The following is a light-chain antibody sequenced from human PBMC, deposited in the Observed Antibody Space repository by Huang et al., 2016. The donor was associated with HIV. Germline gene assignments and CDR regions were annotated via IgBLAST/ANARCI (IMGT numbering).Light chain of an antibody. Sequence: EIVLTQSPGTLSLSPGETATLSCRASQGITGNLAWYQHRLGQPPRLLIYVASARAPNVPGRFSGSGSGTDFTLTITSLRSEDSAVYYCHQYKAWPSTWTFGQGTRMEIK. CDR3: HQYKAWPSTWT. J-gene: IGKJ1*01. CDR2: VAS. CDR1: QGITGN. V-gene: IGKV3-15*01.